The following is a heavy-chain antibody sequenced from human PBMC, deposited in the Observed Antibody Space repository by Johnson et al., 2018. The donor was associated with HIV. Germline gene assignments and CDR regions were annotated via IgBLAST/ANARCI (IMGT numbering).Heavy chain of an antibody. V-gene: IGHV3-30*04. CDR1: GFTFSSYA. J-gene: IGHJ3*02. CDR3: AKDLAVAAMGAFDI. D-gene: IGHD6-19*01. Sequence: QVQLVESGGGVVQPGRSLRLSCAASGFTFSSYAMHWVRQAPGKGLEWVAVISYDGSNKYYADSVKGRFTISIDNSKNTLYLQMNGLRAEDTALYYCAKDLAVAAMGAFDIWGQGTMVTVSS. CDR2: ISYDGSNK.